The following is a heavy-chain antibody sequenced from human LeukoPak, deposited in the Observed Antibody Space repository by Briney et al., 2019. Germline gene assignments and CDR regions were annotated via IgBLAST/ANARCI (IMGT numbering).Heavy chain of an antibody. Sequence: GGSLRLSCTASGFTFSNFAMHWGRQAPGTGLEWVAVISYDGSRTDYTVSVNGRFTISRDNSKNTLYPQMNSLRTEDTAVYYCATAPLYSSSWYFRGYFDDWGQGTLVTVSS. CDR2: ISYDGSRT. V-gene: IGHV3-30*04. CDR3: ATAPLYSSSWYFRGYFDD. J-gene: IGHJ4*02. CDR1: GFTFSNFA. D-gene: IGHD6-13*01.